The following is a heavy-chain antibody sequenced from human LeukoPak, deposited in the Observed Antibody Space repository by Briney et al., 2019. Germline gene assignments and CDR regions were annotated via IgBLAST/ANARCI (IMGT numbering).Heavy chain of an antibody. V-gene: IGHV3-74*01. Sequence: GGSLRLSCAASGFTFSNYWMHWVRQDPGKWLVWVSFINPDGSTTNYADSVKGRFTISRDNAKNALYLQMNSLRAEDTAVYYCAKDLHYGSADYWGQGTLVTVSS. J-gene: IGHJ4*02. CDR3: AKDLHYGSADY. D-gene: IGHD3-10*01. CDR1: GFTFSNYW. CDR2: INPDGSTT.